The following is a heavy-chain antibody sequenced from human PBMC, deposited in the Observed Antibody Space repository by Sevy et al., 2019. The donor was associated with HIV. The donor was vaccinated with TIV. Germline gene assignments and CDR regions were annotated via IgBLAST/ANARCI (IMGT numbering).Heavy chain of an antibody. D-gene: IGHD2-2*02. Sequence: SETLSLTCTVSGGSISSYYWSWIRQPPGKGLEWIGYIYYSGSTNYNPSLKSRVTISVDTSKNQFSLKLSSVTAADTAVYYCARLYIPPQSPYYYDMDVWGKGTTVTVSS. CDR2: IYYSGST. V-gene: IGHV4-59*01. J-gene: IGHJ6*03. CDR3: ARLYIPPQSPYYYDMDV. CDR1: GGSISSYY.